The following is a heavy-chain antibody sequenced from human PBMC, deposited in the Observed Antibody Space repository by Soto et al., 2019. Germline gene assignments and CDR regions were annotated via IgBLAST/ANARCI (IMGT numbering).Heavy chain of an antibody. CDR1: GGSISSGGYS. CDR2: MYHSGST. J-gene: IGHJ4*02. CDR3: ARGPDY. Sequence: SETLSLTCAVSGGSISSGGYSWSWIRQPPGKGLEWIGYMYHSGSTYYNPSLKSRVTISIDRSKNQFSLKLSSMTAADTAVYYCARGPDYRGQGVLVTGSS. D-gene: IGHD2-2*01. V-gene: IGHV4-30-2*01.